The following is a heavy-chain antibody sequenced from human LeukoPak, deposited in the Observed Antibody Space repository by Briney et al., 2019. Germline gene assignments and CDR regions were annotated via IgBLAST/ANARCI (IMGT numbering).Heavy chain of an antibody. V-gene: IGHV3-49*03. Sequence: GGSLRLSCAGSGFSFGDYAMAWFRQAPGKGLEWVGFIKSKAQDGTTKYATSVKDRFIISRDDSKSIAYLQMNSPQTEDTAVYYCTRDRPIDYWGQGTLVIVSS. CDR2: IKSKAQDGTT. J-gene: IGHJ4*02. CDR3: TRDRPIDY. CDR1: GFSFGDYA.